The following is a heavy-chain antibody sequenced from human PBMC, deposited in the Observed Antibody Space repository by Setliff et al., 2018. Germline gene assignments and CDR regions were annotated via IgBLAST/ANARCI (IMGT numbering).Heavy chain of an antibody. CDR1: GYSFIDYY. CDR3: ARDSGSGFLDY. D-gene: IGHD3-10*01. CDR2: ISAYNGNN. J-gene: IGHJ4*02. Sequence: GASVKVSCKSSGYSFIDYYIHWVRQAPGQGLEWMGWISAYNGNNIYAQNLQGRVTMTTDTSTSTAYMELRSLRSDDTAVYYCARDSGSGFLDYWGQGTLVTVSS. V-gene: IGHV1-18*04.